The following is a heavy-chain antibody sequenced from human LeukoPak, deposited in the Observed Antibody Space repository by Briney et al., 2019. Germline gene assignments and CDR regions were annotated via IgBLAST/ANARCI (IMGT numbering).Heavy chain of an antibody. V-gene: IGHV1-24*01. Sequence: ASVKVSCKVSGYTLTELSMHWVRQAPGKGLEWMGGFDPEDGETIYAQKFQGRVTMTEDTSTDTAYMELSSLRSEDTAVHYCATGLFYDFWSGPAELLGYYYYMDVWGKGTTVTVSS. D-gene: IGHD3-3*01. CDR2: FDPEDGET. CDR1: GYTLTELS. CDR3: ATGLFYDFWSGPAELLGYYYYMDV. J-gene: IGHJ6*03.